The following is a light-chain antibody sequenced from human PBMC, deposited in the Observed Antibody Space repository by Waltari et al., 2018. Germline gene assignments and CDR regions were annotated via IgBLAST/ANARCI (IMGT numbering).Light chain of an antibody. V-gene: IGLV7-43*01. CDR2: STS. Sequence: QTVVTQPPSLTVSPGGPLTLTRTSTTATLTSVYYPNWFQQKPGQSPRALIFSTSNKHAWTPARFSGSLLGGKATLTLSGVQPEDEAEYFCLLYYGGAHWVFGGGTKLTVL. J-gene: IGLJ3*02. CDR1: TATLTSVYY. CDR3: LLYYGGAHWV.